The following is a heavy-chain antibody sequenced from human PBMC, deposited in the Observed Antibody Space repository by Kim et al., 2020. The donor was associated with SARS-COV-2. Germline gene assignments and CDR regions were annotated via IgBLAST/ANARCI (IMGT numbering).Heavy chain of an antibody. CDR2: AYYRSKWYN. J-gene: IGHJ3*02. D-gene: IGHD1-26*01. Sequence: SQTLSLTCAISGDSVSSNSAAWNWIRQSPSRGLEWLGRAYYRSKWYNDYAVSVKSRITINPDTSKNQFSLQLNSVTPEDTAVYYCAREGGNSGSYGGGAFDIWGQGTMVTVSS. CDR1: GDSVSSNSAA. V-gene: IGHV6-1*01. CDR3: AREGGNSGSYGGGAFDI.